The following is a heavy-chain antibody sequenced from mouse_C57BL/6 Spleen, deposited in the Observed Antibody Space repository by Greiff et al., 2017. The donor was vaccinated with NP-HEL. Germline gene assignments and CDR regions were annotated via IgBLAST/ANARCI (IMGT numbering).Heavy chain of an antibody. J-gene: IGHJ4*01. CDR3: ARDRDLLSIGMDY. D-gene: IGHD2-1*01. V-gene: IGHV5-4*01. CDR1: GFTFSSYA. Sequence: EVQVVESGGGLVKPGGSLKLSCAASGFTFSSYAMSWVRQTPEKRLEWVATISDGGSYTYYPDNVKGRFTISRDNAKNNLYLQMSHLKSEDTAMYYCARDRDLLSIGMDYWGQGTSVTVSS. CDR2: ISDGGSYT.